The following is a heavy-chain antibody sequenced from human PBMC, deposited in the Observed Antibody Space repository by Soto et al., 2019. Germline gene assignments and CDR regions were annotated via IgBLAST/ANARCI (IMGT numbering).Heavy chain of an antibody. CDR1: GFTVSNNY. J-gene: IGHJ4*02. D-gene: IGHD2-21*01. V-gene: IGHV3-66*01. Sequence: EVQLVESGGGWVQRGGSLRLSCAASGFTVSNNYMTWVRQAPGKGLEWVSVIYSGGTTYYADSVKGRFTISRDYSKNTLYLQMNSLRAEDTAVYYCAGGYSVFLDYWGQGTLVTVSS. CDR2: IYSGGTT. CDR3: AGGYSVFLDY.